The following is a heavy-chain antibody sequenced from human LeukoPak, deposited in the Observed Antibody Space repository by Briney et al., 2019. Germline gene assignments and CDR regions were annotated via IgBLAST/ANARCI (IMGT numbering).Heavy chain of an antibody. CDR3: ARAHHSSSWYSYWYFDL. V-gene: IGHV3-21*01. CDR1: GFTFSSYS. CDR2: ISSSSSYI. D-gene: IGHD6-13*01. Sequence: GGSLRLSCAASGFTFSSYSMNWVRQAPGKGLEWVSSISSSSSYIYYADSVKGRFTISRDNAKNSLYLQMNSLRAEDTAVYYCARAHHSSSWYSYWYFDLWGRGTLVTVSS. J-gene: IGHJ2*01.